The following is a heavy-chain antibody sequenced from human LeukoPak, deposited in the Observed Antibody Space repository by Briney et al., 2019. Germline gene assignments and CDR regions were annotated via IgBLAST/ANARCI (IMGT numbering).Heavy chain of an antibody. D-gene: IGHD6-19*01. Sequence: GASVKVSCKASGGTFSSYAISWVRQAPGQGLEWMGGIIPIFGTANYAQKFQGRVTITADESTSTAYMELSSLRSEDTAVYYCARGPDHSSGWYHGAFDIWGQGTMVTVSS. CDR2: IIPIFGTA. J-gene: IGHJ3*02. CDR3: ARGPDHSSGWYHGAFDI. CDR1: GGTFSSYA. V-gene: IGHV1-69*13.